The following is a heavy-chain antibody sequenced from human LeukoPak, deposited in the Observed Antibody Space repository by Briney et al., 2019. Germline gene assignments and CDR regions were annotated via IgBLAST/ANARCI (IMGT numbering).Heavy chain of an antibody. J-gene: IGHJ4*02. CDR2: TNPSDSYT. Sequence: GESLKISCKGSGYSFTSYWISWVRQMPGKGLEWMGKTNPSDSYTNYSPSFQGHVTISADKSISTAYLQWSSLKASDTAMYYCARRGYSGYDYFDYWGQGTLVTVSS. CDR3: ARRGYSGYDYFDY. V-gene: IGHV5-10-1*01. CDR1: GYSFTSYW. D-gene: IGHD5-12*01.